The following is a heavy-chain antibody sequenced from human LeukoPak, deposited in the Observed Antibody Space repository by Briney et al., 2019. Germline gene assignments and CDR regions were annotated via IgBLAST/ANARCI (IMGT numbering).Heavy chain of an antibody. CDR3: ARQVWDGVINWFDP. J-gene: IGHJ5*02. CDR1: GYSFTTHW. V-gene: IGHV5-51*01. CDR2: IYPDDSNT. D-gene: IGHD3-3*01. Sequence: GESLKISCKGSGYSFTTHWIGWVRQMPGKGLEWMGIIYPDDSNTRYSPSFQGQVTLSADKSISTAYLQWSSLKASDTAMYYCARQVWDGVINWFDPWGQGTLVTVSS.